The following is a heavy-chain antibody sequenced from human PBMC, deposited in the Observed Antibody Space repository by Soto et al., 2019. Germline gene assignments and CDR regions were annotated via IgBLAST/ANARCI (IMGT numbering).Heavy chain of an antibody. CDR2: ISSGSSSTNI. Sequence: EVHLVESGGGLVKPGGSLRLSCAVSGFTFSTYSMNWVRQAPGKGLEWVSCISSGSSSTNIYYADSVKGRFAISRDNAKNSLFLQKNCLRAWATAVYYCARFRNHRLLGPIDSWCPGILVTVS. CDR1: GFTFSTYS. J-gene: IGHJ4*02. V-gene: IGHV3-21*06. D-gene: IGHD1-1*01. CDR3: ARFRNHRLLGPIDS.